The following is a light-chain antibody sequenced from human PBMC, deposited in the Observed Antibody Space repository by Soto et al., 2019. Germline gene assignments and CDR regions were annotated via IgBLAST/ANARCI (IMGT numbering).Light chain of an antibody. Sequence: IVLTQSPATLSLSPGEIATLSFRASQSVSSYLAWYQQKPGQAPRLLIYDASNRATGIPARFSGSGSGTDFTLTISSLEPEDFAVYYCQQRSNWPATFGQGTKVDIK. V-gene: IGKV3-11*01. CDR2: DAS. J-gene: IGKJ1*01. CDR1: QSVSSY. CDR3: QQRSNWPAT.